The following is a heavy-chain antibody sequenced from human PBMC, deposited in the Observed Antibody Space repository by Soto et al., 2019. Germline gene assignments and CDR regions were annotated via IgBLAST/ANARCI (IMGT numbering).Heavy chain of an antibody. CDR2: ITANSGST. CDR3: AKSPEWPNRYFDY. D-gene: IGHD3-3*01. J-gene: IGHJ4*03. CDR1: GFTFSGYA. Sequence: GGSLRLSCAASGFTFSGYAMVWVRQAPGKGLEWVSTITANSGSTAYGDSVKGRFTISRDNSKSTLYLQMNSLRVEDTAAYYCAKSPEWPNRYFDYWGHGTLVTVSS. V-gene: IGHV3-23*01.